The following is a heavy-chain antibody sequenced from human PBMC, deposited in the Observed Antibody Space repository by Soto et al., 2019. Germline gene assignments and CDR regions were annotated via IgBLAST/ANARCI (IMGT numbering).Heavy chain of an antibody. Sequence: ASVKVSCKASGYTFTGYYIHWVRQAPGQGLEWMGWINPNSGGTNYAQKFQGWVTMTRDTSISTAYMELSRLRSDDTAVYYCARDPAIAVAGTPLYNWLDPWGQGTLVTVSS. CDR1: GYTFTGYY. D-gene: IGHD6-19*01. J-gene: IGHJ5*02. CDR2: INPNSGGT. V-gene: IGHV1-2*04. CDR3: ARDPAIAVAGTPLYNWLDP.